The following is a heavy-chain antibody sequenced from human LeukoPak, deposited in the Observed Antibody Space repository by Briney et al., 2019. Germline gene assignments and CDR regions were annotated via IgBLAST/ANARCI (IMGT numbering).Heavy chain of an antibody. D-gene: IGHD6-19*01. V-gene: IGHV3-23*01. CDR1: GFTFSSYA. CDR3: AKETYSSGWYPYFDY. J-gene: IGHJ4*02. Sequence: GGSLRLSCVASGFTFSSYAMSWVRQAPGQGLEWVSGISGSGGSTYYADSVKGRFTISRDNSKNTLFLQMSSLRAEDTAVYYCAKETYSSGWYPYFDYWGQGTLVTVSS. CDR2: ISGSGGST.